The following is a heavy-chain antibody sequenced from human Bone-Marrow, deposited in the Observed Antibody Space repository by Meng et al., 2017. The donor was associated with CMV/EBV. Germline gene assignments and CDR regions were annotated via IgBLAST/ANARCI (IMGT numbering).Heavy chain of an antibody. CDR2: IYYKGGT. CDR1: GGSISRGDYY. Sequence: TLSLTVTVSGGSISRGDYYWSWIRQSPGKGLEWIGYIYYKGGTFYNPSLKSRLSVSMDTSKNQFSLKVRSVTAADTAVYFCARDGTNYFYYGMDVWGQRTTVTVSS. D-gene: IGHD5-24*01. J-gene: IGHJ6*02. CDR3: ARDGTNYFYYGMDV. V-gene: IGHV4-30-4*08.